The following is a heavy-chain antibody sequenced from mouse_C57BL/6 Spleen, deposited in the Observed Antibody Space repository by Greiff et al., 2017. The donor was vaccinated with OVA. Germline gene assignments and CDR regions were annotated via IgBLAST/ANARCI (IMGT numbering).Heavy chain of an antibody. V-gene: IGHV6-6*01. Sequence: EVQVVESGGGLVQPGGSMKLSCAASGFTFSDAWMDWVRQSPEKGLEWVAEIRNKANNHATYYAESVKGRFTISRDDSKSSVYLQMNSLRAEDTGIYYCTTPGLRGAMDYWGQGTSVTVSS. D-gene: IGHD1-3*01. CDR2: IRNKANNHAT. J-gene: IGHJ4*01. CDR1: GFTFSDAW. CDR3: TTPGLRGAMDY.